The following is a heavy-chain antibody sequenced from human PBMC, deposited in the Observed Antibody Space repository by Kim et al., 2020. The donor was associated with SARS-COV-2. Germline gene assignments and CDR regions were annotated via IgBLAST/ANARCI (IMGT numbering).Heavy chain of an antibody. CDR3: ARGEDTASFYYYGMDV. Sequence: SVNGRFTISRDNAKNSLYLQMNGLRDEDTAVYYCARGEDTASFYYYGMDVWGQGTTVTVSS. D-gene: IGHD5-18*01. J-gene: IGHJ6*02. V-gene: IGHV3-48*02.